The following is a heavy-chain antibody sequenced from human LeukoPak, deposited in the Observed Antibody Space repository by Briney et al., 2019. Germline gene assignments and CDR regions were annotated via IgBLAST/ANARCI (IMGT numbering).Heavy chain of an antibody. Sequence: GGSLRLSCAASGFTFSNYAMSWVRHAPGKGLEWVSGINWDGGSTGYADSVKGRFTISRDNAKNSLYLQMNSLRAEDTALYYCARDKITFGGVIADGAFDIWGQGTMVTVSS. CDR2: INWDGGST. CDR1: GFTFSNYA. J-gene: IGHJ3*02. V-gene: IGHV3-20*04. D-gene: IGHD3-16*02. CDR3: ARDKITFGGVIADGAFDI.